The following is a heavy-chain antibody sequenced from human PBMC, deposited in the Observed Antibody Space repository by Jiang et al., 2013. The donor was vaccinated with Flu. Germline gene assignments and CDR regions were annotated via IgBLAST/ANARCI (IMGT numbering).Heavy chain of an antibody. V-gene: IGHV6-1*01. CDR3: ARARYCSGGTCYPNNYYHYYGMDV. J-gene: IGHJ6*02. D-gene: IGHD2-15*01. CDR1: GDSVSSNSAA. Sequence: QTLSLTCAISGDSVSSNSAAWNWIRQSPSRGLEWLGRTYYRSKWYNDYAVSVKSRITINPDTSKNQFSLQLNSVTPEDTAVYYCARARYCSGGTCYPNNYYHYYGMDVWGQGTTVTVSS. CDR2: TYYRSKWYN.